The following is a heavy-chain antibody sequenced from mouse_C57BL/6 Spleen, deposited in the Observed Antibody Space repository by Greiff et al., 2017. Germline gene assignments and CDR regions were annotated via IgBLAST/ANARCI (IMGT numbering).Heavy chain of an antibody. D-gene: IGHD4-1*01. V-gene: IGHV1-82*01. CDR3: ARTGYYAMDY. CDR1: GYAFSSSW. Sequence: QVQLKESGPELVKPGASVKISCKASGYAFSSSWMNWVKQRPGKGLEWIGRIYPGDGDTNYNGKFKGKATLTADKSSSTAYMQLSSLTSEDSAVYFCARTGYYAMDYWGKGTSVTVSS. CDR2: IYPGDGDT. J-gene: IGHJ4*01.